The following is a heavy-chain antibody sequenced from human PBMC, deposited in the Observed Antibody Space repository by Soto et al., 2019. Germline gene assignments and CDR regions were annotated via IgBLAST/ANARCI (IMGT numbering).Heavy chain of an antibody. CDR3: AKAYSNSWPNDWFDP. CDR1: GFTFSSYA. V-gene: IGHV3-23*01. CDR2: ITGSGAGS. D-gene: IGHD6-13*01. Sequence: EVQLLESGGGWLQPGGSLRLSCAASGFTFSSYAMNWVRQAPGKGLEWVSGITGSGAGSYYSDSVKGRVTISRDNSKNTLYLQMSRRRAEDTAVYYCAKAYSNSWPNDWFDPWGQGTLVTVSS. J-gene: IGHJ5*02.